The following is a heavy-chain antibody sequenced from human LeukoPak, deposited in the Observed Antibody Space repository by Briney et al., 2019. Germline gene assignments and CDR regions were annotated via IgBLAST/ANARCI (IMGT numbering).Heavy chain of an antibody. CDR3: ARQRYDILTGYYWGGYFDY. D-gene: IGHD3-9*01. CDR2: IYYSGST. Sequence: SETLSLTCTVSGGSISSSSYYWGWIRQPPGKGLEWIGSIYYSGSTYYNPSLKSRVTISVDTSKNQFSLKLSSVTAADTAVYYCARQRYDILTGYYWGGYFDYWGQGTLVTVSS. J-gene: IGHJ4*02. CDR1: GGSISSSSYY. V-gene: IGHV4-39*01.